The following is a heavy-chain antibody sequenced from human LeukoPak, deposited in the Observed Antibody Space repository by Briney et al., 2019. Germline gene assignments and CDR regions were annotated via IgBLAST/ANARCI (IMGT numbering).Heavy chain of an antibody. D-gene: IGHD5-12*01. CDR1: GFTFSSYA. J-gene: IGHJ4*02. CDR3: ARDYRGYSGYIFDY. CDR2: ISYDGSNK. V-gene: IGHV3-30-3*01. Sequence: PGGSLRLSCAASGFTFSSYAMHWVRQAPGKGLEWVAVISYDGSNKYYADSVKGRFTISRDNSKNTLYLQMNSLRAEDTAVYYCARDYRGYSGYIFDYWGQGTLVTVSS.